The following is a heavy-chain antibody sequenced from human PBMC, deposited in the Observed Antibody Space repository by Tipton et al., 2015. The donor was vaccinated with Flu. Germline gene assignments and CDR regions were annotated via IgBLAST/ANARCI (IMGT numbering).Heavy chain of an antibody. D-gene: IGHD3-16*01. V-gene: IGHV1-2*02. Sequence: QLVQSGAEVKKPGASVKVSCKASGYTFTGYYMHWVRQAPGQGLEWMGWINPNSGGANYAQKFQGRVTMTRDTSISTAYMELRRLRSDDTAVYYCASTPYDYVWGSSDYWGQGTLVTVSS. CDR3: ASTPYDYVWGSSDY. J-gene: IGHJ4*02. CDR2: INPNSGGA. CDR1: GYTFTGYY.